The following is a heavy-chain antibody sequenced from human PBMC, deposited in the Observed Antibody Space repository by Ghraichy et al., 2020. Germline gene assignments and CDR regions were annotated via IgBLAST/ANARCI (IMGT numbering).Heavy chain of an antibody. D-gene: IGHD2-15*01. Sequence: GGSLRLSCAASGFTFSGYWMHWVRQAPGKGLVWVSRISSDGSITTYADSVKGRFTISRDNAKNTLHLQMNSLRAEDTAMYYCAGFHGDIALWGKGTMVTVSS. CDR2: ISSDGSIT. CDR1: GFTFSGYW. V-gene: IGHV3-74*03. CDR3: AGFHGDIAL. J-gene: IGHJ3*01.